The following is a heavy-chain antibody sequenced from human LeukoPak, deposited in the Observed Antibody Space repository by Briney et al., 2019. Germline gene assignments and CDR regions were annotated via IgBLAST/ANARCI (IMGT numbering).Heavy chain of an antibody. V-gene: IGHV3-30*02. CDR1: GFTFSSYG. J-gene: IGHJ6*03. D-gene: IGHD6-19*01. CDR2: IRYDGSNK. Sequence: GGSLRLSCAASGFTFSSYGMHWVRQAPGKGLEWVAFIRYDGSNKYYADSVKGRFTISRDNSKNTLYLQMNSLRAEDTAVYYCAKDVGSSGWSTLDYYYYMDVWGKGTTVTISS. CDR3: AKDVGSSGWSTLDYYYYMDV.